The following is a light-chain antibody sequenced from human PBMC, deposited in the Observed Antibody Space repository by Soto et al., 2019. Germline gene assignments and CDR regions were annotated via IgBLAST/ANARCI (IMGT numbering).Light chain of an antibody. CDR3: QQYGSSLPWT. CDR2: DAS. Sequence: EIVLTQSPATLSLSPGERATLSCRASQSVSSCLAWYQQKPGQAPRLLIYDASNRATGIPARFSGSGSGTDFTLTISRLEPEDFAVYYCQQYGSSLPWTFGQGTKVDIK. V-gene: IGKV3-20*01. J-gene: IGKJ1*01. CDR1: QSVSSC.